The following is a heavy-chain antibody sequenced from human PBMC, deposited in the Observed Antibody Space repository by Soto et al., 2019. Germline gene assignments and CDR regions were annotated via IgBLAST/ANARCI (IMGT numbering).Heavy chain of an antibody. CDR1: GGTFSSYA. CDR3: ARVEGLEGGTRGQFDP. V-gene: IGHV1-69*01. CDR2: IIPIFGTA. Sequence: QVQLVQSGAEVKKPGSSVKVSCKASGGTFSSYAISWVRQAPGQGLEWMGGIIPIFGTANYAQKFQGRVMITADESTSTAYMELSSLSSEDTAVYYCARVEGLEGGTRGQFDPWGQGTLVIFSS. J-gene: IGHJ5*02. D-gene: IGHD3-3*01.